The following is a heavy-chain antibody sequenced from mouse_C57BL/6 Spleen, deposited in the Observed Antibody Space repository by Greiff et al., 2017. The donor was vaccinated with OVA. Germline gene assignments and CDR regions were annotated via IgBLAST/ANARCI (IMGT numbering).Heavy chain of an antibody. V-gene: IGHV1-82*01. CDR1: GYAFSSSW. D-gene: IGHD1-1*01. CDR2: IYPGDGDT. J-gene: IGHJ1*03. CDR3: AREGTSTEYFDV. Sequence: QVQLQQSGPELVKPGASVKISCKASGYAFSSSWMNWVKQRPGKGLEWIGRIYPGDGDTNYNGKFKGKATLTADKSSSTAYMQLSSLTSEDSAVYFCAREGTSTEYFDVWGTGTTVTVSS.